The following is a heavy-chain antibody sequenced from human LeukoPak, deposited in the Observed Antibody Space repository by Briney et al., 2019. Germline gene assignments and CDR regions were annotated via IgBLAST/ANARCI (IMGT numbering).Heavy chain of an antibody. J-gene: IGHJ1*01. CDR2: SDPEDGET. CDR1: GYTLTELS. CDR3: AGGLWLLNCSSTSCPPEYFQH. Sequence: ASVKVSCKVSGYTLTELSMHWVRQAPGKGLEWMGGSDPEDGETIYAQKFQGRVTMTEDTSTDTAYMELSSLRSEDTAVYYCAGGLWLLNCSSTSCPPEYFQHWGQGTLVTVSS. D-gene: IGHD2-2*01. V-gene: IGHV1-24*01.